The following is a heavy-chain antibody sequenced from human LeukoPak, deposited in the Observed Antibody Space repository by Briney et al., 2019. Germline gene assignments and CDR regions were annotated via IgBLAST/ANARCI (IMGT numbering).Heavy chain of an antibody. CDR1: GLTVTSNY. J-gene: IGHJ4*02. CDR2: IYSGGYT. Sequence: GGSLRLSCAASGLTVTSNYMTWVRQAPGKGLEWVAIIYSGGYTDYADSVKGRFTISRDNSKNTLYLQMNSLRAEDTAVYYCARRLEYSGSKGVFDYWGQGTLVSVSS. V-gene: IGHV3-66*01. D-gene: IGHD1-26*01. CDR3: ARRLEYSGSKGVFDY.